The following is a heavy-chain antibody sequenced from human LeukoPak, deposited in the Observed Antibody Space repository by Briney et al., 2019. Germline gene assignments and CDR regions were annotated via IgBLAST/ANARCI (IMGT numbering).Heavy chain of an antibody. V-gene: IGHV1-2*02. J-gene: IGHJ3*02. D-gene: IGHD3-22*01. CDR2: INPSSGGT. Sequence: ASVKVSCKASGYTFTDYYMHWVRQAPGQGLEWMGWINPSSGGTNYAQKFQGRVTVTRDTSISTAYMDLSRLRSDDTAVYYCARAGVWDYSDSSGYHNAAFDIWGQETMVTVSP. CDR3: ARAGVWDYSDSSGYHNAAFDI. CDR1: GYTFTDYY.